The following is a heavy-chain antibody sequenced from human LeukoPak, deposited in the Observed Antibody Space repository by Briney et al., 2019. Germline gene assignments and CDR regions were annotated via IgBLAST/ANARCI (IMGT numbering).Heavy chain of an antibody. D-gene: IGHD4-23*01. CDR3: ARLRGYGGNDDSFDI. J-gene: IGHJ3*02. Sequence: GESLKISWKGSGYSFTSYWVGWVRQMPGKGLERMGIISPGDSDTSYSPSFQGQVTISADKSISTAYLQWSSLKASDTAMYYCARLRGYGGNDDSFDIWGLGTMVTVSS. CDR2: ISPGDSDT. V-gene: IGHV5-51*01. CDR1: GYSFTSYW.